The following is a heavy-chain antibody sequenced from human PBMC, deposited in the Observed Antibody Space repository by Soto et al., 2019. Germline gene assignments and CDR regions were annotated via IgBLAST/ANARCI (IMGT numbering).Heavy chain of an antibody. CDR2: ISGSGGST. J-gene: IGHJ5*02. D-gene: IGHD1-26*01. CDR1: GFTFSSYA. Sequence: EVQLLESGGGLVQPGGSLRLSCAASGFTFSSYAMSWVRQAPGKGLEWVSAISGSGGSTYYADSVKGRFTISRDNSKNTRYLKMNSLRAGDTAVYYCAKGIWEQVTWFDPWGQGTLVTVSS. V-gene: IGHV3-23*01. CDR3: AKGIWEQVTWFDP.